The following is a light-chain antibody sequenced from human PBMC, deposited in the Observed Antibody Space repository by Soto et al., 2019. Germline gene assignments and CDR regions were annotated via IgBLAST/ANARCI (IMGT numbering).Light chain of an antibody. Sequence: AIQLTQSPSSLSASVGDRVTITCRASQGISSACAWYQQKPGKAPKLLIYDASSLESGVPSRFSGNGSGTHFTLTPSRLQPEHFATYYHHQFNTHPLTFGGGTKVDI. J-gene: IGKJ4*01. CDR1: QGISSA. CDR2: DAS. V-gene: IGKV1-13*02. CDR3: HQFNTHPLT.